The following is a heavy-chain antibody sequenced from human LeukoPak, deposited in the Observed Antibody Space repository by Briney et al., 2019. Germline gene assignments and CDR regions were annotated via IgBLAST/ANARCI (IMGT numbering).Heavy chain of an antibody. V-gene: IGHV1-24*01. D-gene: IGHD6-6*01. CDR1: GYTLTELS. CDR2: FDPEDGET. Sequence: ASVKVSCKVSGYTLTELSMHWVRQAPGKGLEWMGGFDPEDGETIYAQKFQGRVTMTEDTSTDTAYMELSSLRAEDTAVYYCAKDMNGASIAARPYYYYMDVWGKGTTATVSS. J-gene: IGHJ6*03. CDR3: AKDMNGASIAARPYYYYMDV.